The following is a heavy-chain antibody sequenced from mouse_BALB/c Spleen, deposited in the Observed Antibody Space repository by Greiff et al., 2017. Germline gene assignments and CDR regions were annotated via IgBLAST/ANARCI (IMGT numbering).Heavy chain of an antibody. D-gene: IGHD2-1*01. Sequence: QVQLQQPGAELVRPGASVKLSCKASGYSFTRYWMNWVKQRPGQGLEWIGMIHPPDSETRLNQKFKDKATLTVDKSSSTAYMQLSSPTSEDSAVYYCARSNYGNYYYAMDYWGQGTSVTVSS. J-gene: IGHJ4*01. CDR1: GYSFTRYW. V-gene: IGHV1-61*01. CDR2: IHPPDSET. CDR3: ARSNYGNYYYAMDY.